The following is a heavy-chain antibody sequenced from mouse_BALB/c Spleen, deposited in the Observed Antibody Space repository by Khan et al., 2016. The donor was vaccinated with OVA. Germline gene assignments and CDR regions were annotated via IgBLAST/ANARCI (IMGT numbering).Heavy chain of an antibody. V-gene: IGHV5-12-2*01. Sequence: DVKLVESGGGLVQPGGSLKLSCAASGFTFSSYTMSWVRQTPEKRLEWVAYISNGGGSTYYPDTVKGRFTISRDNAKNTLYLQMSSLKSEDTAMYYCARRSHNYGNLFYAMDDWGQGTSVTVSS. CDR3: ARRSHNYGNLFYAMDD. CDR2: ISNGGGST. J-gene: IGHJ4*01. D-gene: IGHD2-1*01. CDR1: GFTFSSYT.